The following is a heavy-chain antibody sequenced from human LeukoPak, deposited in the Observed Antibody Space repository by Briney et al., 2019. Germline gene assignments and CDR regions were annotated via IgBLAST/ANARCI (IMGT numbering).Heavy chain of an antibody. CDR3: AKPLGGNYPQPFDY. V-gene: IGHV3-30*02. J-gene: IGHJ4*02. D-gene: IGHD1-26*01. Sequence: GGSLRLSCAASGFTFSSYGMYWVRRAPGKGLEWVAYIRYDATNKFYVDSVKGRFTISRDNSKNTLYLQMNSLRAEDTALYYCAKPLGGNYPQPFDYWGQGTLVTVSS. CDR2: IRYDATNK. CDR1: GFTFSSYG.